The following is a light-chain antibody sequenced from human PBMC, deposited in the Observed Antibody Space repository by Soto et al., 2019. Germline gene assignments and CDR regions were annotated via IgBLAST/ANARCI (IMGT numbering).Light chain of an antibody. CDR3: QQYDKWPIT. J-gene: IGKJ5*01. Sequence: EIVMTQSLATLSVSPGEGATLSCRASQSISSNLAWYHQKPGQAPRLLIYGASTRAAGLPARFSGSGSGTEFTLTISSLQSEDFAVYYCQQYDKWPITFGQGTRLEI. V-gene: IGKV3-15*01. CDR2: GAS. CDR1: QSISSN.